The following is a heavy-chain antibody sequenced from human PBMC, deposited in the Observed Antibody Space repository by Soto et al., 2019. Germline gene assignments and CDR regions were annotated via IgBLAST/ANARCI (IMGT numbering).Heavy chain of an antibody. CDR1: GYTFTGYY. Sequence: ASVKVSCKASGYTFTGYYMHWVRQAPGQGLEWMGWINPNSGGTNYAQKFQGRVTMTRDTSISTAYMELSRLRSDDTAVYYCARDRSSLYHLLYLGFVADAFDIWGQGTVVTVSS. J-gene: IGHJ3*02. V-gene: IGHV1-2*02. D-gene: IGHD2-2*02. CDR3: ARDRSSLYHLLYLGFVADAFDI. CDR2: INPNSGGT.